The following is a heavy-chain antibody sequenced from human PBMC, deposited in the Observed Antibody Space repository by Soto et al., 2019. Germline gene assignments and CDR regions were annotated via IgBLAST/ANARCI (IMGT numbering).Heavy chain of an antibody. V-gene: IGHV3-66*01. J-gene: IGHJ4*02. CDR1: GFTVTTYY. D-gene: IGHD6-19*01. CDR2: TYSSGDT. CDR3: AREVAGLGIDY. Sequence: GGSLRLSCAASGFTVTTYYVNWVRQAQGKGLEWVSVTYSSGDTYYTDSVKGRFTISRDSSKNTLYLQMNSLRAEDTAVYYCAREVAGLGIDYWGQGTLVTVSS.